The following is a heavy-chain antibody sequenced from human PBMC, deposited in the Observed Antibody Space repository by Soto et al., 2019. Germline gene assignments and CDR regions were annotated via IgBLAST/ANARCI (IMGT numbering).Heavy chain of an antibody. Sequence: GASVKVSCKASGYTFTSYDINWVRQATGQGLEWMGWMNPNSGNTGYAQKFQGRVTMTRNTSISTAYMELSSLRSEDTAVYYCARGRAVTWQWLALYYYYGMDFWGQGTTVTVSS. D-gene: IGHD6-19*01. CDR3: ARGRAVTWQWLALYYYYGMDF. V-gene: IGHV1-8*01. J-gene: IGHJ6*02. CDR1: GYTFTSYD. CDR2: MNPNSGNT.